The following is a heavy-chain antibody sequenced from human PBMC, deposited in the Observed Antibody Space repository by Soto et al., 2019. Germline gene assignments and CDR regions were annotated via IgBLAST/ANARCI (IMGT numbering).Heavy chain of an antibody. CDR1: GFTFSSYA. D-gene: IGHD6-13*01. CDR3: AKDKPVSSWGPVDY. V-gene: IGHV3-23*01. Sequence: LRLSCAASGFTFSSYAMSWVRQAPGKGLEWVSAISGSGGSTYYADSVKGRFTISRDNSKNTLYLQMNSLRAEDTAVYYCAKDKPVSSWGPVDYWGQGTLVTVSS. J-gene: IGHJ4*02. CDR2: ISGSGGST.